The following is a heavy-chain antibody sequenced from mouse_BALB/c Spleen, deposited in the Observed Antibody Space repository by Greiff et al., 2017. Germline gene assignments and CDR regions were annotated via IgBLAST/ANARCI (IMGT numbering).Heavy chain of an antibody. CDR3: ARGDAQGSAMDD. D-gene: IGHD1-3*01. J-gene: IGHJ4*01. CDR2: IDPANGNT. CDR1: GFNIKDTY. V-gene: IGHV14-3*02. Sequence: VQLQQSGAELVKPGASVKLSCTASGFNIKDTYMHWVKQRPEQGLEWIGRIDPANGNTKYDPKFQGKATITADTSSNTAYLQLSSLTSEDTAVYYCARGDAQGSAMDDWGEGTSVTVSS.